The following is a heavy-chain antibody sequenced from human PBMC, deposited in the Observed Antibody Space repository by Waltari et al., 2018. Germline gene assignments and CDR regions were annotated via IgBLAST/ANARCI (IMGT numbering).Heavy chain of an antibody. CDR2: MNPNSGNT. V-gene: IGHV1-8*03. CDR1: GYTFTSSD. Sequence: QVQLVQSGAEVKKPGASVKVSCKASGYTFTSSDINWVRQATGQGLEWMGWMNPNSGNTGYAQKFQGRVTITRNTSISTAYMELSSLRSEDTAVYYCARGGEPAVPLGDGTNWFDPWGQGTLVTVSS. D-gene: IGHD1-26*01. J-gene: IGHJ5*02. CDR3: ARGGEPAVPLGDGTNWFDP.